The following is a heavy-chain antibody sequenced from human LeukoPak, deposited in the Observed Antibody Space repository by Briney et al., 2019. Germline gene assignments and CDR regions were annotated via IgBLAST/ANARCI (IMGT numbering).Heavy chain of an antibody. CDR1: GFTFSSYA. Sequence: GGSLRLSCAASGFTFSSYAMSWVRQAPGKGLEWVSAISGSGGSTYYADSVKGRFTISRDNSKNTLYLQMNSLRAEDTAVYYCAKDREDSGSHYYYYYMDVWGRGTTVTVSS. J-gene: IGHJ6*03. CDR3: AKDREDSGSHYYYYYMDV. V-gene: IGHV3-23*01. CDR2: ISGSGGST. D-gene: IGHD6-19*01.